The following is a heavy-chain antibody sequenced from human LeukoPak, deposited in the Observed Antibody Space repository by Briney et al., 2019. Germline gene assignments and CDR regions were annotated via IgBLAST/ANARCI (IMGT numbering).Heavy chain of an antibody. D-gene: IGHD3-3*01. CDR1: GYSFTSYW. V-gene: IGHV5-51*01. J-gene: IGHJ5*02. Sequence: PGESLKISCKGSGYSFTSYWIGWVRQMPGKGLEWMGIIYPGDSDTRYSPSFQGQVTISAHKSISTAYLQWSSLKASDTAMYYCARPQYYDFWSGYSWFDPWGQGTLVTVSS. CDR3: ARPQYYDFWSGYSWFDP. CDR2: IYPGDSDT.